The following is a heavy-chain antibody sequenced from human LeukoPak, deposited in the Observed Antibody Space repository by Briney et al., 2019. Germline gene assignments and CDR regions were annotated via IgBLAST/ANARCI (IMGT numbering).Heavy chain of an antibody. V-gene: IGHV3-23*01. CDR1: GFTFSSYA. Sequence: GGSLRLSCAASGFTFSSYAMTWDRQAPGKGLEWVSVISGSGDTTYYADSVKGRFTISRDNSKNTLYLQMNSLRAEDTAVYYCAREADTFDYWGQGTQVTVSS. J-gene: IGHJ4*02. D-gene: IGHD6-19*01. CDR3: AREADTFDY. CDR2: ISGSGDTT.